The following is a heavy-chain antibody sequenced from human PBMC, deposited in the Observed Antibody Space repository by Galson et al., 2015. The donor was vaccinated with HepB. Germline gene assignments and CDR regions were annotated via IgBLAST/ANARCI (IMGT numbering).Heavy chain of an antibody. CDR3: ARARRWEPGSYFDS. J-gene: IGHJ4*02. D-gene: IGHD1-26*01. V-gene: IGHV1-69*13. CDR2: IITMFGTA. Sequence: SVKVSCKASGGTFSSYAIIWVRQAPGQGLELMGGIITMFGTANYAQRFQGRVTITADESTNTTYMELSSLGSEDTAVYYCARARRWEPGSYFDSWGQGTLVTVSS. CDR1: GGTFSSYA.